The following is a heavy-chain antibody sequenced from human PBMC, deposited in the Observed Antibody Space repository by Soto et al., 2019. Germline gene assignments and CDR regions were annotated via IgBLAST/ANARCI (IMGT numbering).Heavy chain of an antibody. J-gene: IGHJ4*02. V-gene: IGHV3-23*01. D-gene: IGHD2-15*01. CDR2: ISGSGGST. Sequence: GGSLRLSCAASGFTFSSYAMSWVRQAPGKGLEWVSAISGSGGSTYYADSVKGRFTVSRDNSKNTLYLQMNSLRAEDTAVYYCARCHSSGSFDYWGQGTLVTVSS. CDR3: ARCHSSGSFDY. CDR1: GFTFSSYA.